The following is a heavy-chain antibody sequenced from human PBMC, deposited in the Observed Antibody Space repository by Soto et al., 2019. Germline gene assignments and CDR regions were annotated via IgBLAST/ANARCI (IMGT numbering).Heavy chain of an antibody. CDR1: GFSLTTSGVG. D-gene: IGHD3-3*01. Sequence: QITLNESGPTQVKPRQTLTLTCTFSGFSLTTSGVGVGWIRQSPGNAPEWLALIYWDDDKRYSPSLKSTLTITKATSKNQVVLTMADLAPADTATYYCAHRVLRTVFGLVTTTAIYFDFWGQGTPVAVSS. CDR3: AHRVLRTVFGLVTTTAIYFDF. CDR2: IYWDDDK. V-gene: IGHV2-5*02. J-gene: IGHJ4*02.